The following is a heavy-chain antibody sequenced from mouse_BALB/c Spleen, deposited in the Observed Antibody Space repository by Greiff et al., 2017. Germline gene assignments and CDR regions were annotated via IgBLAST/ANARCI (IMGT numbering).Heavy chain of an antibody. V-gene: IGHV14-3*02. CDR1: GFNIKDTY. J-gene: IGHJ4*01. CDR2: IDPANGNT. CDR3: APYYYGSSFLGY. D-gene: IGHD1-1*01. Sequence: EVQLQQSGAELVKPGASVKLSCTASGFNIKDTYMHWVKQRPEQGLEWIGRIDPANGNTKYDPKFQGKATITADTSSNTAYLQLSSLTSEDTAVYYCAPYYYGSSFLGYWGQGTSVTVSS.